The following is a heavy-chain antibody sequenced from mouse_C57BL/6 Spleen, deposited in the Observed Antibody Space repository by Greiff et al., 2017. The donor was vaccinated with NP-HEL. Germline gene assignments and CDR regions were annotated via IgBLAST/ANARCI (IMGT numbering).Heavy chain of an antibody. Sequence: EVKLMESGGGLVKPGGSLKLSCAASGFTFSSYAMSWVRQTPEKRLEWVATISDGGSYTYYPDNVKGRFTISRDNAKNNLYLQMSHLKSEDTAMYYCARPTVVARYFDVWGTGTTVTVSS. CDR2: ISDGGSYT. V-gene: IGHV5-4*03. CDR1: GFTFSSYA. D-gene: IGHD1-1*01. J-gene: IGHJ1*03. CDR3: ARPTVVARYFDV.